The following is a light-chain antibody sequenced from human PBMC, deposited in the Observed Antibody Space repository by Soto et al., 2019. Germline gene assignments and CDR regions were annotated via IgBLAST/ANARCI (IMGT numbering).Light chain of an antibody. CDR2: AAS. V-gene: IGKV1-27*01. Sequence: DIQMTQSPCSLSASVGDRVTITCRASQGISSSLAWYQQKPGNAPKLLIYAASTLQSGVPSRFSGSGSGTDFTLTISSLQPEDFATYYCQKYDSVPWTFGPGTKVEIK. CDR3: QKYDSVPWT. CDR1: QGISSS. J-gene: IGKJ3*01.